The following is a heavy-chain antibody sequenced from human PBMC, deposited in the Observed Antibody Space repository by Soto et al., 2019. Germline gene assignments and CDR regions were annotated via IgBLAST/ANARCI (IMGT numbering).Heavy chain of an antibody. CDR2: IGRKAKNYAT. CDR1: GFIFSGSA. Sequence: EVHLVQSGGGLVQPGGSLKLSCAASGFIFSGSAMHWVRQASGKGLEWVGRIGRKAKNYATEYGASVEGRFTISRDDSKNTTFLLMSSLKSEDTAVYFCVRQWLVVIPLDHWGQGTLVTVSS. D-gene: IGHD6-19*01. J-gene: IGHJ4*02. CDR3: VRQWLVVIPLDH. V-gene: IGHV3-73*02.